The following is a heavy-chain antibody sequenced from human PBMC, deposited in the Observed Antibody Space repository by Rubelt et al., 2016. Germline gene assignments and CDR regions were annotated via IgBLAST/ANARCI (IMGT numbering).Heavy chain of an antibody. CDR2: IYYSGST. D-gene: IGHD1-14*01. V-gene: IGHV4-30-4*07. CDR1: GGSISSGGYS. CDR3: AASTARLTTDFDY. Sequence: QVQLQESGPGLVKPSQTLSLTCAVSGGSISSGGYSWSWIRQPPGKGLEWIGYIYYSGSTYYNSSLKSRVTISLDTSKNQFSPKLSSVTAADTAVYYCAASTARLTTDFDYWGQGTLVTVSS. J-gene: IGHJ4*02.